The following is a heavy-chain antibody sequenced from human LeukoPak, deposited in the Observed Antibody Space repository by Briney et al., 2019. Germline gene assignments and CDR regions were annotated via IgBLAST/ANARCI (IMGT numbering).Heavy chain of an antibody. CDR2: IYPGDSDT. D-gene: IGHD4-17*01. Sequence: GESLKISCRGSGYSFTSYWIGWVRQMPGKGLEWMGIIYPGDSDTRYSPSFQGQVTISADKSISTAYLQWSSLKASDTAMYYCVRDSPDGDDGRGSYYFDYWGQRTLVTVSS. CDR1: GYSFTSYW. CDR3: VRDSPDGDDGRGSYYFDY. V-gene: IGHV5-51*01. J-gene: IGHJ4*02.